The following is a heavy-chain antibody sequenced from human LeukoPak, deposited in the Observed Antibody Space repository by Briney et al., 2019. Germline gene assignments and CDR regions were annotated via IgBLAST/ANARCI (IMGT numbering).Heavy chain of an antibody. D-gene: IGHD3-3*01. CDR2: ISAYNGNT. Sequence: ASVKVSCKASGYTFTSYAMHWVRQAPGQGLEWMGWISAYNGNTNYAQKLQGRVTMTTDTSTSTAYMELRSLRSDDTAVYYCARVGYSDDFWSDPDAFDIWGQGTMVTVSS. CDR3: ARVGYSDDFWSDPDAFDI. CDR1: GYTFTSYA. J-gene: IGHJ3*02. V-gene: IGHV1-18*01.